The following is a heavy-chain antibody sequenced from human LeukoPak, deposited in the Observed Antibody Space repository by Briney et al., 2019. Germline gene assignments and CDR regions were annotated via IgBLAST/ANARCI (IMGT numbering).Heavy chain of an antibody. CDR2: ISGSGGST. CDR3: AKRGSDDRRGAVAGKGTLDY. D-gene: IGHD6-19*01. Sequence: GGSLRLSCAASGFTFSSYAMSWVRQAPGKGLEWVSAISGSGGSTYYADSVKGRFTISRDNSKNTLYLQMNSLRAEDTAVYYCAKRGSDDRRGAVAGKGTLDYWGQGTLVTVSS. CDR1: GFTFSSYA. V-gene: IGHV3-23*01. J-gene: IGHJ4*02.